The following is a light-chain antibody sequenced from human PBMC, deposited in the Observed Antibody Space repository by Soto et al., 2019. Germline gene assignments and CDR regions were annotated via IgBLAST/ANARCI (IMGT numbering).Light chain of an antibody. CDR1: QNITTW. CDR3: QQGSRFPFT. J-gene: IGKJ3*01. CDR2: GAS. Sequence: DIQMIQSPSSVSASVGDRVNVTCRASQNITTWLTWYQQTPGKAPHLLIYGASTLQRGVPSRFSGSGSGTEFTLTITSLQPEDFATYYCQQGSRFPFTFGPGT. V-gene: IGKV1-12*01.